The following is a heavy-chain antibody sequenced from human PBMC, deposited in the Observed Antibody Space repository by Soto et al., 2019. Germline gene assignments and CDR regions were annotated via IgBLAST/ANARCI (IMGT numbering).Heavy chain of an antibody. V-gene: IGHV1-69*12. CDR1: GGTFSSSA. J-gene: IGHJ6*02. D-gene: IGHD4-4*01. CDR2: IIPLFRTP. CDR3: ARDNDRLQLGGNYYYILDV. Sequence: QVQLVQSGAEMKEPGSSVKVSCKTSGGTFSSSAISWLRQAPGQGLEWMGGIIPLFRTPDYAQKFQGRVTIAADESTSTAYMELSRLRSEDTAVYYCARDNDRLQLGGNYYYILDVWGQGTTITVPS.